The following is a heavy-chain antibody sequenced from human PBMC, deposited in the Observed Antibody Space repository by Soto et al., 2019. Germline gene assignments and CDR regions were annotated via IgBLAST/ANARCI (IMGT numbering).Heavy chain of an antibody. D-gene: IGHD3-3*01. Sequence: ASVKVSCKASGGTFSSYAISWVRQAPGQGLEWMGGIIPIFGTANYAQKFQGRVTITADESTSTAYMELSSLRSEDTAVYYCARDYDQMRSYDFWSGYYTPGYYYGMDVWGQGTTVTVSS. CDR1: GGTFSSYA. CDR2: IIPIFGTA. V-gene: IGHV1-69*13. J-gene: IGHJ6*02. CDR3: ARDYDQMRSYDFWSGYYTPGYYYGMDV.